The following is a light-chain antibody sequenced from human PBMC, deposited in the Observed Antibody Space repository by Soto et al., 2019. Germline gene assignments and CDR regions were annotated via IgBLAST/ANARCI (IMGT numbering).Light chain of an antibody. Sequence: QSALNQPASVSGSPGQSITISCTGTSSDVGGYNYVSWYQQHPGKAPKLMIYDVSNRPSGVSNRFSGSKSGNTASLTISGLQAEDEADYYCSSYTSSSTRLYVFGTGTKVTVL. CDR1: SSDVGGYNY. CDR2: DVS. CDR3: SSYTSSSTRLYV. J-gene: IGLJ1*01. V-gene: IGLV2-14*01.